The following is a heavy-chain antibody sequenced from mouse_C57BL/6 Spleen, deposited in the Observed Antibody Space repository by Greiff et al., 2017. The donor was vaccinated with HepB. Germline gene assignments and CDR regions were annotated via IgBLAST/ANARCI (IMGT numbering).Heavy chain of an antibody. J-gene: IGHJ2*01. D-gene: IGHD4-1*01. CDR1: GYTFTSYW. CDR2: IDPSDSET. CDR3: ARRLGRAFDY. Sequence: QVQLQQPGAELVRPGSSVKLSCKASGYTFTSYWMHWVKQRPIQGLEWIGNIDPSDSETHYNQKFKDKATLTVDKSFRTAYMQLSSLTSEASAVYYCARRLGRAFDYWGQGTTLTVSS. V-gene: IGHV1-52*01.